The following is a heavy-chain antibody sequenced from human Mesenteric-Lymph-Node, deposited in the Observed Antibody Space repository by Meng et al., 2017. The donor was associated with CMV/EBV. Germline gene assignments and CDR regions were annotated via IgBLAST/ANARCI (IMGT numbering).Heavy chain of an antibody. V-gene: IGHV3-23*01. Sequence: GESLKISCAASGFTVSSNYMSWVRQAPGKGLEWVSAISGSGGSTYYADSVKGRFTISRDNAKNSLYLQMNSLRAEDTALYYCAKDSEAARPGAFDIWGQGTMVTVSS. CDR1: GFTVSSNY. CDR3: AKDSEAARPGAFDI. CDR2: ISGSGGST. D-gene: IGHD6-6*01. J-gene: IGHJ3*02.